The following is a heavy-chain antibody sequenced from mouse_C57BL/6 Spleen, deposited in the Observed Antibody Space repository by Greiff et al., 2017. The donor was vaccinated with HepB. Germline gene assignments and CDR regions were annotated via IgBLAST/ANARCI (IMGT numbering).Heavy chain of an antibody. J-gene: IGHJ4*01. CDR3: ARQGGNYDAMDY. D-gene: IGHD2-1*01. V-gene: IGHV5-17*01. CDR2: ISSGSSTI. Sequence: EVNVVESGGGLVKPGGSLKLSCAASGFTFSDYGMHWVRQAPEKGLEWVAYISSGSSTIYYADTVKGRFTISRDNAKNTLFLQMTSLRSEDTAMYYCARQGGNYDAMDYWGQGTSVTVSS. CDR1: GFTFSDYG.